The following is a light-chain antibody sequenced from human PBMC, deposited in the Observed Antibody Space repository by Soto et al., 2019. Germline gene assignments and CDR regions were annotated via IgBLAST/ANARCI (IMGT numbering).Light chain of an antibody. CDR2: DAS. Sequence: EIVLTQSPATLSLSPGERATLSCRASQSISYNLAWYQQKPGQAPRLLIYDASNRATGVQARFSGSGSGTDFTLSISSLGPEYFAVYYCQQRGDWPLYTFGQGSRLEIK. CDR1: QSISYN. V-gene: IGKV3-11*01. CDR3: QQRGDWPLYT. J-gene: IGKJ2*01.